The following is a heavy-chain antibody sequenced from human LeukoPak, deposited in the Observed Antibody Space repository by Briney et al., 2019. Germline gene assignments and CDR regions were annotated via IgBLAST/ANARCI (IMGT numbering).Heavy chain of an antibody. Sequence: GGSLGLSCAASGFTLSSYWMNWVRQAPGKGLEWVANIKQDGSEKYYVDSVKGRFTISRDNAKNSLYLQMNSLRAEDTAVYYCARDGYSGYDYDYWGQGALVTVSS. CDR1: GFTLSSYW. D-gene: IGHD5-12*01. CDR2: IKQDGSEK. V-gene: IGHV3-7*01. J-gene: IGHJ4*02. CDR3: ARDGYSGYDYDY.